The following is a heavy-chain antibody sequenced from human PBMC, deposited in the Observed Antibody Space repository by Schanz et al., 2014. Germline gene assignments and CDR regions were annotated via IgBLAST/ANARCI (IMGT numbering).Heavy chain of an antibody. Sequence: EVQLVESGGGLVQPGGSLRLSCAASGFTFSDHYMEWVRQAPGKGLESVAKINPDGSGKYYVVSVEGRFTISRDNAKNSLYLQMNSLRAEDTAVYYCARDKGGYYPFDYWGQGTLVTVSS. V-gene: IGHV3-7*01. CDR2: INPDGSGK. D-gene: IGHD3-3*01. CDR3: ARDKGGYYPFDY. CDR1: GFTFSDHY. J-gene: IGHJ4*02.